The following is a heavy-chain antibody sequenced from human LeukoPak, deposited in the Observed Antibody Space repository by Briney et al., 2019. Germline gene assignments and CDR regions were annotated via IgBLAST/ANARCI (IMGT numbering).Heavy chain of an antibody. Sequence: PSETLSLTCTVSGGSISSYYWSWIRQPPGKGLEWIGYIYYSGSTNYNPSLKSRVTISVDTSKNQFYLKLSSVTAADTAVYYCARDNLGYCSGGSCYSDWFDPWGQGTLVTVSS. CDR2: IYYSGST. CDR1: GGSISSYY. J-gene: IGHJ5*02. CDR3: ARDNLGYCSGGSCYSDWFDP. V-gene: IGHV4-59*01. D-gene: IGHD2-15*01.